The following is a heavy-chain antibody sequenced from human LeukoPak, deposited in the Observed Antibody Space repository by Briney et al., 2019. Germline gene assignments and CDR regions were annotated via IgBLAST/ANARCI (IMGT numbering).Heavy chain of an antibody. D-gene: IGHD4-17*01. V-gene: IGHV4-59*01. CDR2: IYYSGTT. CDR1: GGSFSYYY. CDR3: AREDPQTTVPEGMDV. J-gene: IGHJ6*02. Sequence: SETLSLTCTVAGGSFSYYYWSWIRQSPGKGLEGIGYIYYSGTTNYNPSLKNRVTISVDTSKNQCSLQLRSVTAADTAVYYCAREDPQTTVPEGMDVWGQGTTVTVSS.